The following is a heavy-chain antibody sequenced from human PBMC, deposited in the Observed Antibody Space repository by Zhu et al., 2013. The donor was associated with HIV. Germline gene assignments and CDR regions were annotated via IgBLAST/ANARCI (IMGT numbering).Heavy chain of an antibody. Sequence: QVQLVQSGAEVRKPGASVKVSCTASGYSLSNYYLNWVRQAPGQGLEWMGGIIPIFGTANYAQKFQGRVTITADESTSTAYMELSSLRSEDTAVYYCARPLGDSSGYANWGQGTLVTVSS. CDR3: ARPLGDSSGYAN. D-gene: IGHD3-22*01. V-gene: IGHV1-69*01. J-gene: IGHJ4*02. CDR1: GYSLSNYY. CDR2: IIPIFGTA.